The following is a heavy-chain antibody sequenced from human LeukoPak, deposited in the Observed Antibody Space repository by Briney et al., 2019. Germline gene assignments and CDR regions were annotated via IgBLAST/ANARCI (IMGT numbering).Heavy chain of an antibody. CDR2: IYHSGST. V-gene: IGHV4-59*01. J-gene: IGHJ6*03. Sequence: TSETLSLTCTVSGGSISSYYWSWIRQPPGKGLEWIGYIYHSGSTNYNPSLKSRVTISVDTSKNQFSLKLSSVTAADTAVYYCARALAQAVAGRYYYYYMDVWGKGTTVTVSS. CDR1: GGSISSYY. D-gene: IGHD6-19*01. CDR3: ARALAQAVAGRYYYYYMDV.